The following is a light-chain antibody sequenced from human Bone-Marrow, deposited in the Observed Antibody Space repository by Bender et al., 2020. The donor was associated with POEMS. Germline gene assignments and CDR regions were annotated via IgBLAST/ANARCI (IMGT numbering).Light chain of an antibody. CDR3: CSYARGGTYV. Sequence: QSALTQPASVSGSPGQSITISCTGTSSDVGDFDLVSWYQQYPGKAPKVMIYEINKRPSGISGRFSGSKSGTTASLTISGLQAEDEADYYCCSYARGGTYVFGTGTKLTVL. CDR1: SSDVGDFDL. CDR2: EIN. V-gene: IGLV2-23*02. J-gene: IGLJ1*01.